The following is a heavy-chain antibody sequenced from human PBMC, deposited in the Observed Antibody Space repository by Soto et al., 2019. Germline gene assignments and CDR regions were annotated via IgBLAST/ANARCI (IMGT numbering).Heavy chain of an antibody. CDR3: ARDENLVRGVPFDY. CDR2: ITGSGA. J-gene: IGHJ4*02. CDR1: GFTFSTFA. D-gene: IGHD3-10*01. V-gene: IGHV3-21*01. Sequence: ESGGGLVKPGGSLRLSCAASGFTFSTFAMHWVRQAPGRGLEWVSGITGSGAFYADSVKGRFTISRDSAKNALYLQMSSLRAEDTAVYYCARDENLVRGVPFDYWGPGTLVTVSS.